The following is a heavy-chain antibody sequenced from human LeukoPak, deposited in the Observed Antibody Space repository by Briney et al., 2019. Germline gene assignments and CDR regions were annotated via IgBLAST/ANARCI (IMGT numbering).Heavy chain of an antibody. V-gene: IGHV1-69-2*01. CDR2: VDPEDGET. J-gene: IGHJ1*01. CDR3: ATVYCGGDCYPAEYFQH. Sequence: ASVEVSCKVSGYTFTDYYMHWVQQAPGKGLEWMGIVDPEDGETIYAEKFQGRVTITAHTSTDTAYMELSSLRSEDTAVYYCATVYCGGDCYPAEYFQHWGQGTLVTVSS. CDR1: GYTFTDYY. D-gene: IGHD2-21*01.